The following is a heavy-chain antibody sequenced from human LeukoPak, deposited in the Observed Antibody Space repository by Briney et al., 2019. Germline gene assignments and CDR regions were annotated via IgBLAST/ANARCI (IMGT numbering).Heavy chain of an antibody. D-gene: IGHD2-15*01. Sequence: GGSLRLSCAASGFTFSSYTMNWVRQAPGKGLEWVSSISGTGTYIYYADSVKGRLTISRDNAKNSLYLQMNSLRAEDTAMYYCARGLCSGGTCYSGLDYWGRGTLVTVSS. V-gene: IGHV3-21*01. CDR1: GFTFSSYT. CDR3: ARGLCSGGTCYSGLDY. CDR2: ISGTGTYI. J-gene: IGHJ4*02.